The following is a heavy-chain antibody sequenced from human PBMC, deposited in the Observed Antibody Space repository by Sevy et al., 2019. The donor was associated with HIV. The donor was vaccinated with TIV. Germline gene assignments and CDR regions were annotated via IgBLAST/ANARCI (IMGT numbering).Heavy chain of an antibody. V-gene: IGHV3-53*01. CDR3: AGDSLGVPAAMGYYYYGMDV. CDR2: IYSGGST. J-gene: IGHJ6*02. Sequence: GGSLRLSCAASGFTVSSNYMSWVRQAPGKGLEWVSVIYSGGSTYYADSVKGRFTISRDNSKNTLYLQMNSLRAEDTAVYYCAGDSLGVPAAMGYYYYGMDVWGQGTTVTVSS. D-gene: IGHD2-2*01. CDR1: GFTVSSNY.